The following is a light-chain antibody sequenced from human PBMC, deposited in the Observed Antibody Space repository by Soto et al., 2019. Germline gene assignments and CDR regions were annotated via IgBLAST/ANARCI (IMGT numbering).Light chain of an antibody. CDR1: SSNIGNNY. CDR3: GTWDSSLSAGNVV. J-gene: IGLJ2*01. Sequence: QSALTQPPSVSAAPGQTVTISCSGSSSNIGNNYVSWYQQLPGTAPKLLIYENNKRPSGIPDRFSGSKSGTSATLGITGLQTGDEADYYCGTWDSSLSAGNVVFGGGTKLTVL. V-gene: IGLV1-51*02. CDR2: ENN.